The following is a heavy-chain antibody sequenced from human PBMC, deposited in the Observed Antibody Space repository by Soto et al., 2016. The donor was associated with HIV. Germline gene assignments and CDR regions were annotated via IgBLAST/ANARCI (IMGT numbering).Heavy chain of an antibody. CDR3: ARGPRVLVITSGAFDI. J-gene: IGHJ3*02. CDR2: IIPIFGTA. V-gene: IGHV1-69*13. CDR1: GGTFNSYA. Sequence: QVQLVQSGAEVKKPGSSVKVSCKASGGTFNSYAISWVRQAPGQGLQWMGGIIPIFGTANYAQKFQGRVTITADESTSTAYMELSSLRSEDTAVYYCARGPRVLVITSGAFDIWGQGTMVTVSS. D-gene: IGHD3-22*01.